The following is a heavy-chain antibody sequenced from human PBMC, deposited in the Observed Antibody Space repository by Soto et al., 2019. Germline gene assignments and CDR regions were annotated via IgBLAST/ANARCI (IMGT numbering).Heavy chain of an antibody. CDR2: ISDSGDRT. Sequence: GGSLRLSCASPGSTLSMSAVNWVRQAPGKGLEWVSYISDSGDRTYYADSVKVRFTISRDRSKNTVSLQMDSLRAEDTAVYYCAKDRGIIVKAGDAFDVWGKGKKVTVSS. V-gene: IGHV3-23*01. CDR1: GSTLSMSA. J-gene: IGHJ3*01. D-gene: IGHD3-16*02. CDR3: AKDRGIIVKAGDAFDV.